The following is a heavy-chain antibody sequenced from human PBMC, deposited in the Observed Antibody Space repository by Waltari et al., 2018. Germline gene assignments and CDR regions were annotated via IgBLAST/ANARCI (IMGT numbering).Heavy chain of an antibody. D-gene: IGHD3-22*01. CDR3: AREDYYDSSGYYFSFGY. Sequence: QVQLVQSGAEVKKPGASVKVSCKASGYTFTGYYMHWVRKAPGQGLEWMGRINPNSGGTNYAQKFQGRVTMTSEPSISTAYMELSRLRSDDTAVYYCAREDYYDSSGYYFSFGYWGQGTLVTVSS. V-gene: IGHV1-2*06. CDR1: GYTFTGYY. J-gene: IGHJ4*02. CDR2: INPNSGGT.